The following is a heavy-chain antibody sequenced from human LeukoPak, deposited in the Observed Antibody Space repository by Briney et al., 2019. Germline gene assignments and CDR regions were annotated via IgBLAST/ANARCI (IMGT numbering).Heavy chain of an antibody. D-gene: IGHD6-6*01. V-gene: IGHV4-34*01. CDR2: INHSGST. CDR1: GGSFSGYY. Sequence: SETLSLTCAVYGGSFSGYYWRWIRQPPGKGLEWIGEINHSGSTNYNPSLKSRVTISVDTSKNQFSLKLSSVTAADTAVYYCARGAKGIAARRGHNWLDPWGQGTLVTVSS. CDR3: ARGAKGIAARRGHNWLDP. J-gene: IGHJ5*02.